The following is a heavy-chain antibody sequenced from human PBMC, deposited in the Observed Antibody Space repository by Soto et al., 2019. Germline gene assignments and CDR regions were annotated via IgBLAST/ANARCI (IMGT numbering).Heavy chain of an antibody. Sequence: QVQLVESGGGVVQPGRSLRLSCAASGFTFSSYAMHWVRQAPGKGLEWVAVISYDGSNKYYADSVKGRFTISRDNSKNTLYLQMNSLRAEDTAVYYCARDEGEVDTAMVTLYYYYYGMDVWGQGTTVTVSS. J-gene: IGHJ6*02. CDR2: ISYDGSNK. CDR3: ARDEGEVDTAMVTLYYYYYGMDV. D-gene: IGHD5-18*01. CDR1: GFTFSSYA. V-gene: IGHV3-30-3*01.